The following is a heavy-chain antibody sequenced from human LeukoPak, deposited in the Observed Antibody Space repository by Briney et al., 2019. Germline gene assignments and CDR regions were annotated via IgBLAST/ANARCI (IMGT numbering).Heavy chain of an antibody. J-gene: IGHJ4*02. CDR3: ARVRYSDSSVLTRKRSYYFDY. Sequence: SETLSLTCTVSDDSITIYYWSWIRQPAGKGLESIGHISTSGSTNYNPSLKSRVTMSVDTSKNQFSLKLSSVTAADTAVYYCARVRYSDSSVLTRKRSYYFDYWGQGTLVTVSS. V-gene: IGHV4-4*07. D-gene: IGHD3-22*01. CDR2: ISTSGST. CDR1: DDSITIYY.